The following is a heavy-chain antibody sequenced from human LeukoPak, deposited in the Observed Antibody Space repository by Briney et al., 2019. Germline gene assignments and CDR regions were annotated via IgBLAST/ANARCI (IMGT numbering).Heavy chain of an antibody. CDR1: GFSFSSVA. J-gene: IGHJ4*02. V-gene: IGHV3-23*01. CDR3: AREWGLIAVAGGPGY. Sequence: GGSLRLSCAPSGFSFSSVAMTWVRQSLGKGLEWVSSINGRGDGSFYADSAKGRFTISRDNSENALFLEMNELRVEDTAMYYCAREWGLIAVAGGPGYWGQGTLVTVSS. CDR2: INGRGDGS. D-gene: IGHD6-19*01.